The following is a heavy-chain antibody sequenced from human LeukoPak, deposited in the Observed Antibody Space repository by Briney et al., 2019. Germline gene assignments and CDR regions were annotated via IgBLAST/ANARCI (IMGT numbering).Heavy chain of an antibody. Sequence: GASVKDSCKASGYTFTGYYMHWVRKPPGQGLEWMGWINHNTGDTNYGRKFQGKVTMTRDTSINTAYMELRSLRSDDTAVYYCVRSRRVGNGEYPDYWGQGTLVTVSS. CDR1: GYTFTGYY. J-gene: IGHJ4*02. CDR2: INHNTGDT. CDR3: VRSRRVGNGEYPDY. V-gene: IGHV1-2*02. D-gene: IGHD3-10*01.